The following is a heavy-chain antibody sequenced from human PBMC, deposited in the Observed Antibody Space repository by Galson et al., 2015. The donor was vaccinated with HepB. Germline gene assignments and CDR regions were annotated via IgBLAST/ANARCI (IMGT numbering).Heavy chain of an antibody. V-gene: IGHV3-30*02. J-gene: IGHJ4*02. Sequence: SLRLSCAASGFAFNIYGMHWVRQAPGKGLEWVAFIRYDASNQYYADSVKGRFTISRDNSKNPLYLQMNSPRVEDTAVYYCARGRNYYDSTGSYDHWGQGTLVTVSS. CDR1: GFAFNIYG. CDR3: ARGRNYYDSTGSYDH. D-gene: IGHD3-22*01. CDR2: IRYDASNQ.